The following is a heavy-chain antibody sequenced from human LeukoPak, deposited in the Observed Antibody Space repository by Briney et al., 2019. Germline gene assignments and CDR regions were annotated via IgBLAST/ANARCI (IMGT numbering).Heavy chain of an antibody. Sequence: RTGGSLRLSCAASGFTFSSYWMSWVRQAPGKGLEWVANIKQDGNEKYYADSVKGRFTISRDNGKNSLDLQMNSLRADDTAVYYCARTFGARGARHAFDIWGQGTMVTVSS. D-gene: IGHD3-10*01. J-gene: IGHJ3*02. CDR1: GFTFSSYW. V-gene: IGHV3-7*01. CDR3: ARTFGARGARHAFDI. CDR2: IKQDGNEK.